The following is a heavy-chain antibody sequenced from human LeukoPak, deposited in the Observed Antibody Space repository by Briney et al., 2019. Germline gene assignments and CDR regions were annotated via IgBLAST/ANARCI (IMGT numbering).Heavy chain of an antibody. CDR2: IYYSGST. D-gene: IGHD2-15*01. CDR1: GGSSNNYY. V-gene: IGHV4-59*08. Sequence: SETLSLTCTVSGGSSNNYYWSWIRQPPGKGLEWIAYIYYSGSTNCNPSLKSRVTISIDTSKNQISLKLSSVTAADTAVYYCARTYCRGGSCHFDYWGQGTLVTVSS. CDR3: ARTYCRGGSCHFDY. J-gene: IGHJ4*02.